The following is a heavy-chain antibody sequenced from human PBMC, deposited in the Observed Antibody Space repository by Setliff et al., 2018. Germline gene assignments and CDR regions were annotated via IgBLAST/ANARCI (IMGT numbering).Heavy chain of an antibody. D-gene: IGHD3-22*01. CDR3: AKDRKNYYDTSGYPDAFDI. CDR2: LSSANNYI. CDR1: GFAFASYN. V-gene: IGHV3-21*01. Sequence: PGGSLRLSCEASGFAFASYNMIWVRQAPGKGLEWVSSLSSANNYIVYADSVKGRFTISRDNAKNSLYLQMDSLRAEDTAVYYCAKDRKNYYDTSGYPDAFDIWGQGTTVTVSS. J-gene: IGHJ3*02.